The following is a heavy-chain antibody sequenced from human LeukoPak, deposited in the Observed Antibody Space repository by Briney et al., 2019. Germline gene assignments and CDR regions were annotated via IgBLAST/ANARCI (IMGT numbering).Heavy chain of an antibody. Sequence: GGSLRLSCAASGFTFSSSDMHWVRQAPGKGLEWVAFIRYDGNNKYYADSVKGRFTISRDNSKNTLYLQMNSLRAEDTAVYYCAKGGGPGAFDIWGQGTMVTVSS. J-gene: IGHJ3*02. D-gene: IGHD4-23*01. CDR3: AKGGGPGAFDI. CDR2: IRYDGNNK. CDR1: GFTFSSSD. V-gene: IGHV3-30*02.